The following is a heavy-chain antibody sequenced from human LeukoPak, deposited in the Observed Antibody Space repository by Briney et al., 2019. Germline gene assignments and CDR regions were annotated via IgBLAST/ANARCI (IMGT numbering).Heavy chain of an antibody. CDR2: ISSSGSRI. CDR1: GFTFNSYE. V-gene: IGHV3-48*03. D-gene: IGHD5-18*01. J-gene: IGHJ4*02. Sequence: GGSLRLSCAASGFTFNSYEMNWVRQAPGKGLEWVSYISSSGSRIYYADSVKGRFTISRDNAKTSLYLQMNSLRAEDTAVYYCARDLSGVTGYTYGRGIDYWGQGTLVTVSS. CDR3: ARDLSGVTGYTYGRGIDY.